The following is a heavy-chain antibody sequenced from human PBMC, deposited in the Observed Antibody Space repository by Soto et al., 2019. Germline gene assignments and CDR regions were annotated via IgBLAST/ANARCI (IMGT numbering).Heavy chain of an antibody. V-gene: IGHV4-34*01. CDR1: GGSFSGYY. Sequence: QVRLQQWGAGLLKPSETLSLTCAVYGGSFSGYYWSWIRQPPGKGLEWIGEINHSGSTNYNPSLKSRVTIPVDTSKNQFSLKLSSVTAADTAVYYCARGRGTMVRGAYYYYGMDVWGQGTTVTVSS. CDR2: INHSGST. D-gene: IGHD3-10*01. J-gene: IGHJ6*02. CDR3: ARGRGTMVRGAYYYYGMDV.